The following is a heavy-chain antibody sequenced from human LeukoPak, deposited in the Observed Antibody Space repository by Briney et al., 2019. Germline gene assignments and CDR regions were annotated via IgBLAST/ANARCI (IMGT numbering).Heavy chain of an antibody. V-gene: IGHV1-69*13. CDR2: IIPIFGTA. CDR3: ARDRGYSSSWYVRRLNWFDP. J-gene: IGHJ5*02. Sequence: SVKVSCKASGGTFSSYAISWVRQAPGQGLEWMGGIIPIFGTANYAQKFQGRVTITADESTSTAYMELSSLRSEDTTVYYCARDRGYSSSWYVRRLNWFDPWGQGTLVTVSS. D-gene: IGHD6-13*01. CDR1: GGTFSSYA.